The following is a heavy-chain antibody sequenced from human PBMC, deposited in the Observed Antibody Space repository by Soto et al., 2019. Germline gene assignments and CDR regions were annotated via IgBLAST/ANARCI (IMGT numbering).Heavy chain of an antibody. D-gene: IGHD6-19*01. CDR3: VRFYSSGWGEVTYYCYGMDV. J-gene: IGHJ6*02. V-gene: IGHV1-18*01. CDR1: GYSFTNHG. Sequence: ASVKVSCKASGYSFTNHGFSWVRQAPGQGLEWMGWINAYSGATDSAQKFQGRVTMTTDKSTSTAYMELRGLRSDDTAVYYCVRFYSSGWGEVTYYCYGMDVWGQGTRVAVSS. CDR2: INAYSGAT.